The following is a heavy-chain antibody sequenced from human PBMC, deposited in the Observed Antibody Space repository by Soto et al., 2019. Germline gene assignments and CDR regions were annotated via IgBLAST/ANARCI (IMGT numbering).Heavy chain of an antibody. D-gene: IGHD6-19*01. CDR2: IIPFFDAT. CDR3: ARDRSSSWYNGTFYFDS. J-gene: IGHJ4*02. Sequence: QVQLVQSGAEVRKPGSSLKVSCKASGVTFTTYDISFVRQARGQVFEWMGRIIPFFDATKYAQKFQGRVTITADKSTGTAYMELSSLRSEDTAMYYCARDRSSSWYNGTFYFDSWGQGTLVTVSS. CDR1: GVTFTTYD. V-gene: IGHV1-69*06.